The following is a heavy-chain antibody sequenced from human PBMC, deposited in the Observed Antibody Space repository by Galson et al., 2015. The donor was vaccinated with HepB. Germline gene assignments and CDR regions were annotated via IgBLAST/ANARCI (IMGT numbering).Heavy chain of an antibody. V-gene: IGHV3-23*01. Sequence: RLSXAASXXNFRRYAXSWVRXAPGRGLEXXXGISGSGFFTNYAASVTGRFTISRDNSKNKMYLQMNSLGAGDTAVYYCARPKDVGRXWSRVEWYFDLXXRGXLVT. J-gene: IGHJ2*01. CDR3: ARPKDVGRXWSRVEWYFDL. D-gene: IGHD6-13*01. CDR1: XXNFRRYA. CDR2: ISGSGFFT.